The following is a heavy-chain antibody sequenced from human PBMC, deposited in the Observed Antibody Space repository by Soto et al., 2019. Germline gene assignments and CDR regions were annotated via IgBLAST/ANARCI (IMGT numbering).Heavy chain of an antibody. Sequence: SETLSLTCTVSGGSISSYYWSWIRQHPGKCLEWIGYIYYSGSTYYNPSLKSRVTISVDTSKNQFSLKLSSVTAADTAVYYCARDSEAIAAAGSGSYYYYYMDVWGKGTTVTVSS. J-gene: IGHJ6*03. V-gene: IGHV4-59*06. D-gene: IGHD6-13*01. CDR2: IYYSGST. CDR3: ARDSEAIAAAGSGSYYYYYMDV. CDR1: GGSISSYY.